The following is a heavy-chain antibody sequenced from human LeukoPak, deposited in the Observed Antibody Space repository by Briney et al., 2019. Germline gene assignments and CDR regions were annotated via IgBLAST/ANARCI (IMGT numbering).Heavy chain of an antibody. CDR2: IIPIFGTA. Sequence: GSSVKVSCKASGGTFSRYAISWVRQAPGQGLEWMGGIIPIFGTANYAQKFQGRVTITTDESTSTAYMELSSLRSEDTAVYYCATTRYCSRTSCSGWFDPWGQGTLVTVSS. V-gene: IGHV1-69*05. J-gene: IGHJ5*02. CDR3: ATTRYCSRTSCSGWFDP. D-gene: IGHD2-2*01. CDR1: GGTFSRYA.